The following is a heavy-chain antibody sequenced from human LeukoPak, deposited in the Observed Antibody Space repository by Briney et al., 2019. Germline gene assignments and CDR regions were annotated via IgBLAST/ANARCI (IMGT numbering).Heavy chain of an antibody. D-gene: IGHD2-21*01. CDR2: ISGGAGST. J-gene: IGHJ4*02. V-gene: IGHV3-23*01. CDR1: GFTFSTYA. Sequence: GGSLRLSCTASGFTFSTYAMTWVRQAPGKGLEWVSSISGGAGSTYYADSVKGRFTISRANSENTLYLQMHSLRAEDTAVYYCARDRIGFDYFDYWGQGTLVTVSS. CDR3: ARDRIGFDYFDY.